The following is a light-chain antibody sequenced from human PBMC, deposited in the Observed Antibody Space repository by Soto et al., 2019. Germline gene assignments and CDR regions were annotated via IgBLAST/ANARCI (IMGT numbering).Light chain of an antibody. Sequence: DIVMTQSPDSLAVSLGERATINCRSSQTVLYSFNSQNYLAWYQQKPGQPPRLLIYWASMRASGVPDRFSASGSATDFALSISGLQAEDGAVYYCQQYYSTPYTFGQGTKLEIK. CDR3: QQYYSTPYT. CDR1: QTVLYSFNSQNY. V-gene: IGKV4-1*01. CDR2: WAS. J-gene: IGKJ2*01.